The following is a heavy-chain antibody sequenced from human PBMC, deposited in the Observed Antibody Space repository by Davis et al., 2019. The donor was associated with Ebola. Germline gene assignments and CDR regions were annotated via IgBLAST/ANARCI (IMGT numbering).Heavy chain of an antibody. J-gene: IGHJ6*02. CDR1: GGSISSSNW. Sequence: SETLSLTCAVSGGSISSSNWWSWVRQPPGKGLEWIGEIYHSGSTNYNPSLKSRVTISVDTSKNQFSLKLSSVTAADTAVYYCASTLLLGYYYGMDVWGQGTTVTVSS. V-gene: IGHV4-4*02. D-gene: IGHD3-16*01. CDR2: IYHSGST. CDR3: ASTLLLGYYYGMDV.